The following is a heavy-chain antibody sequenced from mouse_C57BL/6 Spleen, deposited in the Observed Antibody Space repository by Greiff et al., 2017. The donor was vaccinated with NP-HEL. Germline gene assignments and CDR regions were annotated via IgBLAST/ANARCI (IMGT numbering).Heavy chain of an antibody. J-gene: IGHJ2*01. D-gene: IGHD3-2*02. CDR3: ARDSSGYYY. V-gene: IGHV1-82*01. CDR1: GYAFSSSW. CDR2: IYPGDGDT. Sequence: QVQLQQSGPELVKPGASVKISCKASGYAFSSSWMNWVKQRPGKGLEWIGRIYPGDGDTNYNGKFKGKATRTADKSSSTAYMQLSSLTSEDSAVYFCARDSSGYYYWGQGTTLTVSS.